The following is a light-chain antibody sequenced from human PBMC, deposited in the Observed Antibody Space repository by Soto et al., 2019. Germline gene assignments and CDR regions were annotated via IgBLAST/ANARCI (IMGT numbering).Light chain of an antibody. CDR3: QQRSNWLT. CDR2: DAS. CDR1: QSVSSY. V-gene: IGKV3-11*01. Sequence: EIVLTQSPATLSLSPGERATLSCRASQSVSSYLAWYQQKPGQAPRLLIYDASNRATGIPARFSGSGSGTDFTRTISSLAPEDVAVYYCQQRSNWLTFGGGTKLEIK. J-gene: IGKJ4*01.